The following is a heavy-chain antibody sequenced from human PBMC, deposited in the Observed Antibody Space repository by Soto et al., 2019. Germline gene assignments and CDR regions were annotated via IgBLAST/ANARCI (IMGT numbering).Heavy chain of an antibody. Sequence: ASVKVSCKASGYNFTTYGITWVRQAPGQGLEWMGWISAYNANTNYAQKLQGRVTMTTDTSTSTAYMELRSLRSDDTAVYYCARRRCISTSCYGDYYYYGVDVWGQGTMVTVSS. CDR1: GYNFTTYG. D-gene: IGHD2-2*01. V-gene: IGHV1-18*01. J-gene: IGHJ6*02. CDR3: ARRRCISTSCYGDYYYYGVDV. CDR2: ISAYNANT.